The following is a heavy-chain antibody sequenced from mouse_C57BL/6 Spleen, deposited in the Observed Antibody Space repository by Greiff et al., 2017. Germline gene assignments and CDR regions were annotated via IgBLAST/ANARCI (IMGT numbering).Heavy chain of an antibody. Sequence: EVKLMESGGDLVKPGGSLKLSCAASGFTFSSYGMSWVRQTPDQRLEWVATISSGGSYTYYPDSVKGRFTISRDNAKNTLYLQMSSLKSEDTAMYYCARHKGTGTSNYFDYWGQGTTLTVSS. CDR3: ARHKGTGTSNYFDY. J-gene: IGHJ2*01. D-gene: IGHD4-1*01. CDR2: ISSGGSYT. V-gene: IGHV5-6*01. CDR1: GFTFSSYG.